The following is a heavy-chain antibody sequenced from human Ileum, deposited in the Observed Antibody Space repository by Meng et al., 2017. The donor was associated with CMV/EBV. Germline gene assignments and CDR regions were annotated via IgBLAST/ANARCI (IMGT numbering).Heavy chain of an antibody. CDR3: ARDHATVTPFDY. CDR1: GYNFTGYY. CDR2: INPNSGGT. D-gene: IGHD4-11*01. V-gene: IGHV1-2*02. Sequence: KASGYNFTGYYMHWVRQAPGQGLEWMGWINPNSGGTNYAQKFQGRVTMTRDTSISTAYMELSRLRSDDTAVYYCARDHATVTPFDYWGQGTLVTVSS. J-gene: IGHJ4*02.